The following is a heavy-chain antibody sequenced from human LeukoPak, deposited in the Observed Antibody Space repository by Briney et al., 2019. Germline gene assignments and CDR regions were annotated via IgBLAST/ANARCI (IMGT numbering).Heavy chain of an antibody. CDR3: ARDGPYSTSATHPP. Sequence: GGSLRLSCAASGFTFSSSWMSWVRQAPGKGLEWVANIKQDGSEKYYVGSVKGRFTISRDNAKNSLYLQMDSLRAEDTAVYHCARDGPYSTSATHPPWGQGTLVTVSS. D-gene: IGHD6-6*01. V-gene: IGHV3-7*03. CDR1: GFTFSSSW. CDR2: IKQDGSEK. J-gene: IGHJ5*02.